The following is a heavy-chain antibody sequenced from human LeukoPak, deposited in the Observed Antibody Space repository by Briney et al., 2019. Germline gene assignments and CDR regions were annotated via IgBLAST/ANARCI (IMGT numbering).Heavy chain of an antibody. J-gene: IGHJ4*02. CDR2: VSDSSDV. CDR1: EFTLRDAW. CDR3: ARDGLHTAHFDY. Sequence: GGSLRLSCSASEFTLRDAWMNWVRQAPGKGLEGVSTVSDSSDVHYSDSVKGRFTISRDNARNSLYLQMNSLRDEDTAVYYCARDGLHTAHFDYWGQGTLVTVSS. V-gene: IGHV3-69-1*01. D-gene: IGHD5-18*01.